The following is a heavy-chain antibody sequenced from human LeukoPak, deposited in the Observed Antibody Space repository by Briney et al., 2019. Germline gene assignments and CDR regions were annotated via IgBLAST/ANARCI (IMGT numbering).Heavy chain of an antibody. CDR3: ARRIAAAGTSWYFDL. Sequence: GSLRLSCAASGFTFSSYSMNWVRQAPGKGLEWVSSISSSSSYIYYADSVKGRFTISRDNAKNSLYPQMNSLRAEDTAVYYCARRIAAAGTSWYFDLWGRGTLVTVSS. V-gene: IGHV3-21*01. CDR2: ISSSSSYI. J-gene: IGHJ2*01. CDR1: GFTFSSYS. D-gene: IGHD6-13*01.